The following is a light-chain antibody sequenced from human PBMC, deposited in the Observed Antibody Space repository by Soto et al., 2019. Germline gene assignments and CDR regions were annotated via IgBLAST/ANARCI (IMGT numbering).Light chain of an antibody. V-gene: IGKV1-5*03. CDR1: QSISNL. Sequence: DIQMTQSPSTLSASVGDRVTITCRASQSISNLLAWYQQKPGRAPTLLIYKTSTLESGVPSRFSGSGSGTEFSLTISSLQTDDFATYYCQQYKTYPLTFGQGTRLEIK. CDR3: QQYKTYPLT. J-gene: IGKJ5*01. CDR2: KTS.